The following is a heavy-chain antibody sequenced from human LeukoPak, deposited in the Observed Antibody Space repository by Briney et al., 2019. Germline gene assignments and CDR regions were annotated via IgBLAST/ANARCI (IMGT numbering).Heavy chain of an antibody. Sequence: GGSVRLSCAASGFTFSSYAMHWVRQAPGKGLEWVAVISYDGSNKYYADSVKGRFTISRDNSKNTLYLQMNSLRAEDTAVYYCARGLVPGYWGQGTLVTVSS. CDR2: ISYDGSNK. V-gene: IGHV3-30-3*01. CDR1: GFTFSSYA. CDR3: ARGLVPGY. J-gene: IGHJ4*02. D-gene: IGHD3-9*01.